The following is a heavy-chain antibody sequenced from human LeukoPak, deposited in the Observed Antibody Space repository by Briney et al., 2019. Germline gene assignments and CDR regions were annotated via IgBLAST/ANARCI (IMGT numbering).Heavy chain of an antibody. CDR2: IYYSGST. D-gene: IGHD6-13*01. Sequence: PSETLSLTCTVSGGSISSGGYYWSWLRQHPGKGLEWIGYIYYSGSTYYNPSLKSRVTISVDTSKNQFSLKLSSVTAADTAVYYCARVLRDRYSSSWYWVDYWGQGTLVTVSS. CDR1: GGSISSGGYY. J-gene: IGHJ4*02. V-gene: IGHV4-31*03. CDR3: ARVLRDRYSSSWYWVDY.